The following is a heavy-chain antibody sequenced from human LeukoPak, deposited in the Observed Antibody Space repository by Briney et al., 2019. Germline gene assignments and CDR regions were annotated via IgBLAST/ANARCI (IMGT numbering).Heavy chain of an antibody. CDR2: IYSSGST. CDR3: ARGPYYYGRSAFDI. Sequence: PSETLSLTCTVSGGSISSGSYYWSWIRQPAGQGLEWIGRIYSSGSTNYNPSLKSRVTISVHTSRNQFSLKLSSVTAADTAVYYCARGPYYYGRSAFDIWGQGTMVTVFS. J-gene: IGHJ3*02. V-gene: IGHV4-61*02. D-gene: IGHD3-10*01. CDR1: GGSISSGSYY.